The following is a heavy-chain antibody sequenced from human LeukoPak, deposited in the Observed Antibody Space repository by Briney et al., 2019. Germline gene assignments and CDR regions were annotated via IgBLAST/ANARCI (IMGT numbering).Heavy chain of an antibody. J-gene: IGHJ5*02. D-gene: IGHD4-17*01. CDR3: ARVRSAVTTLAKRNWFDP. CDR2: MNPNSGNT. Sequence: ASVKVSCKASGYTFTSYDINWVRQAAGQGLEWMGWMNPNSGNTVYAQKFQGRVTMTRNTSISTAYMELSSLRSEDTAVYYCARVRSAVTTLAKRNWFDPWGQGTLVTVSS. CDR1: GYTFTSYD. V-gene: IGHV1-8*01.